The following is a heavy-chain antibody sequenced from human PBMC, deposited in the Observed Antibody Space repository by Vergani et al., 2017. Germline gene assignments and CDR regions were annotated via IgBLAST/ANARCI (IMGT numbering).Heavy chain of an antibody. V-gene: IGHV3-30*04. CDR1: GFTFSSYA. J-gene: IGHJ5*02. CDR2: ISYDGSNK. Sequence: QVQLVESGGGVVQPGRSLRLSCAASGFTFSSYAMHWVRQAPGKGLEWVAVISYDGSNKYYADSVKGRFTISRDNSKNTLYLQMNSLRAEDTAVYYCARGGGTNWFDPWGQGTLVTVSS. CDR3: ARGGGTNWFDP.